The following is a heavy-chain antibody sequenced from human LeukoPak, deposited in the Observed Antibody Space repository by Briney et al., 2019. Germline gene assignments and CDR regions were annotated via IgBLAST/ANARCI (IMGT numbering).Heavy chain of an antibody. CDR3: ARDGVGATSDQH. V-gene: IGHV1-69*05. CDR2: IIPIFGTA. D-gene: IGHD1-26*01. Sequence: SVKVSCKASEGTFSSYAISWVRQAPGQGLEWMGRIIPIFGTANYAQKFQGRVTITTDESTSTAYMELSSLRSEDTAVYYCARDGVGATSDQHWGQGTLVTVSS. CDR1: EGTFSSYA. J-gene: IGHJ1*01.